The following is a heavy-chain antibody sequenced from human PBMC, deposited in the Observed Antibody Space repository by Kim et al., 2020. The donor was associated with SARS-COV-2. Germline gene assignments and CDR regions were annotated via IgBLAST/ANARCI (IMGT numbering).Heavy chain of an antibody. J-gene: IGHJ5*02. CDR2: MNPNSGNT. Sequence: ASVKVSCKASGYTFTSYDINWVRQATGQGLEWMGWMNPNSGNTGYAQKFQGRVTMTRNTSISTAYMELSSLRSEDTAVYYCARGGAAIWVAATLGWFDPWGQGTLVTVSS. CDR3: ARGGAAIWVAATLGWFDP. D-gene: IGHD2-15*01. V-gene: IGHV1-8*01. CDR1: GYTFTSYD.